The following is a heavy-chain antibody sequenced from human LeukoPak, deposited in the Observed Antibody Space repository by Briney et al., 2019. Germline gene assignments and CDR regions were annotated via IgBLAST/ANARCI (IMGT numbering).Heavy chain of an antibody. CDR2: TSESGDNT. D-gene: IGHD6-13*01. J-gene: IGHJ4*02. Sequence: GGSLRLSCAASGFTFSSYAMTWVRQAPGKGLEWVSVTSESGDNTYYGDSVRGRFTVSRDNSKNTLYLQMNSLRAEDTAIYYCARTAANDYWGQGTLVTVSS. CDR1: GFTFSSYA. CDR3: ARTAANDY. V-gene: IGHV3-23*01.